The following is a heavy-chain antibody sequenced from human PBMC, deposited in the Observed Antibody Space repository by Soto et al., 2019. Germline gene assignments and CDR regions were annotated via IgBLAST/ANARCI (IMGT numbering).Heavy chain of an antibody. D-gene: IGHD3-22*01. CDR2: IYYTGTT. J-gene: IGHJ4*02. CDR3: ASLGDYYHGFDY. CDR1: GGSMSSYY. V-gene: IGHV4-59*08. Sequence: SETLSLTCTVSGGSMSSYYWSWFRQPPGKGLEWIGYIYYTGTTNYFPSLKSLATISVDTSRNQFSLNLTSVTAADPAVYYCASLGDYYHGFDYWGQGTLVTVSS.